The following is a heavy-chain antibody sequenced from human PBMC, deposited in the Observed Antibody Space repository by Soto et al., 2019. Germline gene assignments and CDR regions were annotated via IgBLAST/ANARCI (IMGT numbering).Heavy chain of an antibody. CDR3: ARADLAKQRYYYYYMDV. CDR1: GYTFTSYD. J-gene: IGHJ6*03. CDR2: MNPNSGNT. V-gene: IGHV1-8*01. Sequence: GASVKVSCKASGYTFTSYDINWVRQATGQGLEWMGWMNPNSGNTGYAQKFQGRVTMTRNTSISTAYMELSSLRSEDTAVYYCARADLAKQRYYYYYMDVWGKGTTVTVSS.